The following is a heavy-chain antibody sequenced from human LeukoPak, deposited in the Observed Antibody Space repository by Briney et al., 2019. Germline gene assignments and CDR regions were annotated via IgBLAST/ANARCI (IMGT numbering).Heavy chain of an antibody. J-gene: IGHJ1*01. V-gene: IGHV3-30*18. CDR2: ISYDGTNN. CDR1: GFTFSSYG. D-gene: IGHD6-19*01. CDR3: AKERRETVVGTVYFQH. Sequence: GGSLRLSCAASGFTFSSYGMHWVRQAPGKGLEWVAVISYDGTNNNYADSVKGRFTISRDNSKNTLYLQMNSLRAEDTAVYYCAKERRETVVGTVYFQHWGQGTLVTVSS.